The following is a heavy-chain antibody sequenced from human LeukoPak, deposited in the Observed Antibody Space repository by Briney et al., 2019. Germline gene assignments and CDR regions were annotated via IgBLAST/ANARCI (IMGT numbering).Heavy chain of an antibody. CDR2: ITGSGGST. J-gene: IGHJ3*02. CDR3: AKGGEGSDAFDI. Sequence: GGSLRLSCAASGFTFSSYSMNWVRQAPGKGLEWVSAITGSGGSTYYADSVKGRFTISRDNSENTLYLQMNSLRAEDTAVYYCAKGGEGSDAFDIWGQGTWSPSLQ. CDR1: GFTFSSYS. D-gene: IGHD3-16*01. V-gene: IGHV3-23*01.